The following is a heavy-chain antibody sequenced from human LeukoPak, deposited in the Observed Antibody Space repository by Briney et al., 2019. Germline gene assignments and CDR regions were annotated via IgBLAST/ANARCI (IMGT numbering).Heavy chain of an antibody. CDR3: AKDLGYCSGGSCYSFGWFDP. Sequence: GGSLRLSCAASGFTFSSYGMHWVRQAPGKGLEWVAVISYDGSNKYYADSVKGRFTISRDNSKNTLYLQMNSLRAEDTAVYYCAKDLGYCSGGSCYSFGWFDPWGQGTLVTVSS. J-gene: IGHJ5*02. CDR1: GFTFSSYG. V-gene: IGHV3-30*18. CDR2: ISYDGSNK. D-gene: IGHD2-15*01.